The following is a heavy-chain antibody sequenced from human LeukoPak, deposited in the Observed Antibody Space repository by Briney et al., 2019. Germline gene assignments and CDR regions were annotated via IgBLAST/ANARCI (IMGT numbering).Heavy chain of an antibody. V-gene: IGHV4-59*01. CDR3: ARYIVVVAATRSWYFDL. Sequence: SETLSLTCTVSGGSISSYYWSWIRQPPGKGLEWIGYIYYSGSTNYNPSLKSRVTISVDTSKNQFSLKLSSVTAADTAVYYCARYIVVVAATRSWYFDLWGRGTLVTVSS. CDR2: IYYSGST. D-gene: IGHD2-15*01. CDR1: GGSISSYY. J-gene: IGHJ2*01.